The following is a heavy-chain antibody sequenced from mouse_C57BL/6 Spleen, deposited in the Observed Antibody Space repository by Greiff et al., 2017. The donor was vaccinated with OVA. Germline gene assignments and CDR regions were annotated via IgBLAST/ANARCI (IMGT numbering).Heavy chain of an antibody. CDR2: INYDGSST. CDR1: GFTFSDYY. J-gene: IGHJ2*01. V-gene: IGHV5-16*01. D-gene: IGHD2-3*01. CDR3: ARVDGPYYFDY. Sequence: EVMLVESEGGLVQPGSSMKLSCTASGFTFSDYYMAWVRQVPEKGLEWVANINYDGSSTYYLDSLKSRFIISRDNAKNILYLQMSSLKSEDTATYYCARVDGPYYFDYWGQGTTLTVSS.